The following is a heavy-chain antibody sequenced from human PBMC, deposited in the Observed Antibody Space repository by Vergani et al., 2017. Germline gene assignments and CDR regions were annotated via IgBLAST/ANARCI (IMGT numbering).Heavy chain of an antibody. CDR2: INPSGGHT. D-gene: IGHD3-9*01. V-gene: IGHV1-46*03. CDR1: GYTFSNYY. J-gene: IGHJ4*02. Sequence: QVQVVQSGAEVKKSGASVTVPCKTSGYTFSNYYMHWVRQAPGQGLEWMGIINPSGGHTNYAQKFQGRVTMTRDTSPSTVYMELSSLRSEDTAIYYCARGDYGILTGYRYWGQGTLVTVSA. CDR3: ARGDYGILTGYRY.